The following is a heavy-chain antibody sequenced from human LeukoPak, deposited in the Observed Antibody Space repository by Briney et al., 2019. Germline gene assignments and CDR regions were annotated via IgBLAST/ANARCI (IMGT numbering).Heavy chain of an antibody. CDR2: INPNSGGT. CDR3: VIYGSGSYHVEH. CDR1: GYSFTGYY. D-gene: IGHD3-10*01. Sequence: ASVKVSCKASGYSFTGYYIHWVRQAPGQGLEWMGRINPNSGGTSYAQKFQGRVTMTRDTSISTAYMELGRLRSDDTALFYCVIYGSGSYHVEHWGQGTLVTVSP. V-gene: IGHV1-2*06. J-gene: IGHJ4*02.